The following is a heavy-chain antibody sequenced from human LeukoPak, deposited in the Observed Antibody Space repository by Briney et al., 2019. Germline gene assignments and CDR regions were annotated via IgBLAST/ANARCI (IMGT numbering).Heavy chain of an antibody. CDR3: AKARGGGNGLGFDC. CDR2: ISWNSGSI. D-gene: IGHD4-23*01. V-gene: IGHV3-9*01. J-gene: IGHJ4*02. CDR1: GFTFDDYA. Sequence: GGSLRLSCAASGFTFDDYAMHWVRQAPVKGLEWVSGISWNSGSIGYADSVKGRFTISRDNAKNSLYLQMNSLRAEDTALYYCAKARGGGNGLGFDCWGQGTLVTVSS.